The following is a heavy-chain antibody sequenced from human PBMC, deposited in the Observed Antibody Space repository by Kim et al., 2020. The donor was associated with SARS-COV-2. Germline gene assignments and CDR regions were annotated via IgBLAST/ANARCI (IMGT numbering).Heavy chain of an antibody. V-gene: IGHV1-69*01. J-gene: IGHJ5*02. CDR3: AGDWFDP. CDR2: IVGTA. Sequence: IVGTANSAQKFQGRVTITADESTSTAYMELSSLRSEDTAVYYCAGDWFDPWGQGTLVTVSS.